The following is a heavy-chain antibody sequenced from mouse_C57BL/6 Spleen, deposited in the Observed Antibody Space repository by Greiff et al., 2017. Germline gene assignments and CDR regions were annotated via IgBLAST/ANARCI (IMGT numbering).Heavy chain of an antibody. V-gene: IGHV10-3*01. D-gene: IGHD1-1*01. CDR2: IRSKSSNYAT. J-gene: IGHJ4*01. Sequence: EVQLVESGGGLVQPKGSLKLSCAASGFTFNTYAMHWVRQAPGKGLEWVARIRSKSSNYATYYADSVKDRFTISRDDSQSMLYLQMNNLKTEDTAMYDCVRGDYCGSRFYYAMDYWGQGTSVTVSS. CDR1: GFTFNTYA. CDR3: VRGDYCGSRFYYAMDY.